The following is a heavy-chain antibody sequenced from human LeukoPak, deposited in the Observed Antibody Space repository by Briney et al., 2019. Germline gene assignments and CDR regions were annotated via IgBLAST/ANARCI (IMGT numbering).Heavy chain of an antibody. Sequence: SETLSLTCAVSGGSFSGYYWNWIRQPPGKGLEWIGEINHSGSTNYNPSLKSRVTISVDTSKNQFSLKLSSVTAADTAVYYCARRHRNMTTVTTPTPYFDYWGQGTLVTVSS. J-gene: IGHJ4*02. V-gene: IGHV4-34*01. CDR1: GGSFSGYY. CDR3: ARRHRNMTTVTTPTPYFDY. CDR2: INHSGST. D-gene: IGHD4-17*01.